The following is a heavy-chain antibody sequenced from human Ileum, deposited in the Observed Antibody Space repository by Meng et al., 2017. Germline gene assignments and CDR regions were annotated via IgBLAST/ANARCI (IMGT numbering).Heavy chain of an antibody. CDR1: GYNFFTYG. CDR2: ISPYNSNT. Sequence: ASVKVSCKPSGYNFFTYGISWVRQAPGQGLEWMGWISPYNSNTNYAQKLQDRVTLTVDKTTNTAYMELKYLTSDDTGVYYCARDGLEMVFYGLDVWGHGTTVTVSS. CDR3: ARDGLEMVFYGLDV. D-gene: IGHD5-24*01. J-gene: IGHJ6*02. V-gene: IGHV1-18*01.